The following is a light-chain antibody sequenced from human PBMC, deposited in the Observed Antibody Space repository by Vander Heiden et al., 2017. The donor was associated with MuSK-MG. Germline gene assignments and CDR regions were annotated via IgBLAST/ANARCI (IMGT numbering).Light chain of an antibody. CDR2: AAS. CDR1: QSISSY. V-gene: IGKV1-39*01. J-gene: IGKJ4*01. CDR3: QHRDGTLC. Sequence: DIQMTQSPSSLSASVGDRVTITCRASQSISSYLNWYQQKPGKAPKLLIYAASSWQSGVPSRFSASGYGPDFTLTSSRPQLDDFAIYFLQHRDGTLCFGAAT.